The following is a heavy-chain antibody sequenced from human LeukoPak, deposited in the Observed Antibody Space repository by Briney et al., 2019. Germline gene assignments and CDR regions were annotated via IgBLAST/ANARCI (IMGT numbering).Heavy chain of an antibody. CDR3: ARYNGDYAFDY. CDR2: INPNSGGT. Sequence: ASVKVSCTASGGTFSSYAISWVRQAPGQGLEWMGWINPNSGGTNYAQKFQGRVTMTRDTSISTAYMELSRLRSDDTAVYYCARYNGDYAFDYWGQGTPVTVSS. V-gene: IGHV1-2*02. CDR1: GGTFSSYA. J-gene: IGHJ4*02. D-gene: IGHD4-17*01.